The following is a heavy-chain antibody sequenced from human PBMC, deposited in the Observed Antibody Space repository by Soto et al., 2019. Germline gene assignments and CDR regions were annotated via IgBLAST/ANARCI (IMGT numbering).Heavy chain of an antibody. CDR3: PKRRAITPYAVDFLYDY. Sequence: PGGSLRLSCKASGFRFSDYAMTWVRQAPGKGLEWVSVISGSGDNTFYAASVKGRFAISRDNSKTVLYLQMNSLSADDAAVYSCPKRRAITPYAVDFLYDYWGLGSLVTVSS. CDR2: ISGSGDNT. D-gene: IGHD5-12*01. V-gene: IGHV3-23*01. J-gene: IGHJ4*01. CDR1: GFRFSDYA.